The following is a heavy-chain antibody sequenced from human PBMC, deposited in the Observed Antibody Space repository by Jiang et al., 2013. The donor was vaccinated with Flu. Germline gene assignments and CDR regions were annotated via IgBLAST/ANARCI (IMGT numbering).Heavy chain of an antibody. CDR1: GGSISSYY. CDR3: ARHAARGGYDGGTFDFDY. D-gene: IGHD5-12*01. V-gene: IGHV4-59*08. Sequence: GPGLVKPSETLSLTCTVSGGSISSYYWSWIRQPPGKGLEWIGYIYYSGSTNYNPSLKSRVTISVDTSKNQFSLKLSSVTAADTAVYYCARHAARGGYDGGTFDFDYWGQGTLVTVSS. J-gene: IGHJ4*02. CDR2: IYYSGST.